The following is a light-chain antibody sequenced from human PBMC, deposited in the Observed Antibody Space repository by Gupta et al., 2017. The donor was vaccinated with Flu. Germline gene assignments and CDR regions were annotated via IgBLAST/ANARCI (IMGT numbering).Light chain of an antibody. Sequence: PSSMSASLGDRVTITCRASQYIDNRLAWYQQKPGKPPKLLIFGATNRGGEVPSRFSGSGSGTEFSLTISSLQSEDFATYYCQQSDSCPRTFGQGTKVDI. V-gene: IGKV1-12*01. J-gene: IGKJ1*01. CDR3: QQSDSCPRT. CDR1: QYIDNR. CDR2: GAT.